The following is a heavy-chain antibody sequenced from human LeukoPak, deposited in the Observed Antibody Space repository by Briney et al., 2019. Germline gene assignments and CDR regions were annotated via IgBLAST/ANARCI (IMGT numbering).Heavy chain of an antibody. CDR3: ARGLGYSGYASLFDY. D-gene: IGHD5-12*01. J-gene: IGHJ4*02. CDR1: GGSISDYY. V-gene: IGHV4-59*01. CDR2: IFYIGTT. Sequence: SETLSLTCTVSGGSISDYYWSWIRQPPGKGLERIGNIFYIGTTNYNPSLKSRVTISVDTSKNQFSLRLSSVTAADTAFYYCARGLGYSGYASLFDYWGQGTLVTVSS.